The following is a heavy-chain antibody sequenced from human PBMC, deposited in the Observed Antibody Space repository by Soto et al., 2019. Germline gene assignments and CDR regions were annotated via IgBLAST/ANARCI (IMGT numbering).Heavy chain of an antibody. CDR1: VWTVTSYG. CDR3: AREGYCSSTSCLEAFDI. CDR2: ISAYNGNT. V-gene: IGHV1-18*01. Sequence: ALLKGSDEGCVWTVTSYGSTWVRQAPGQGLEWIGWISAYNGNTNYAQKLQGRVTMTTDTSTSTAYMELRSLRSDDTAVYYCAREGYCSSTSCLEAFDIWGQGTMVTVSS. J-gene: IGHJ3*02. D-gene: IGHD2-2*01.